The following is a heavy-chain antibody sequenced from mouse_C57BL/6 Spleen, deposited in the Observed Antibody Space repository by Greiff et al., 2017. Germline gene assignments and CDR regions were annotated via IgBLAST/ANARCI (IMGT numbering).Heavy chain of an antibody. CDR2: IDPSDSYT. J-gene: IGHJ4*01. Sequence: QVQLKQPGAELVMPGASVKLSCKASGYTFTSYWMHWVKQRPGQGLEWIGEIDPSDSYTNYNQKFKGKFTLTVDKSSSTAYMQLSSLTSEDSAVYYCARGGVYYGSGDAMDYWGQGTSGTVSS. CDR3: ARGGVYYGSGDAMDY. V-gene: IGHV1-69*01. D-gene: IGHD1-1*01. CDR1: GYTFTSYW.